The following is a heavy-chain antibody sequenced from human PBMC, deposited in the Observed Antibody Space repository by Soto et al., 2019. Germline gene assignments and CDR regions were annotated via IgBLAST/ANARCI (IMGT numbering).Heavy chain of an antibody. D-gene: IGHD5-12*01. V-gene: IGHV3-23*01. J-gene: IGHJ4*02. CDR2: ISSGDGT. Sequence: EVQLLESGGGLVQPGGSLRLTCETSGITFKNYAMAWVRQPPGKGREWVAVISSGDGTHYKDSVKGRFTISSDNSSNTLSLQMNSSRGEDTAVYYCTTYLYRGYERAFFHWGQGTLVTVSS. CDR3: TTYLYRGYERAFFH. CDR1: GITFKNYA.